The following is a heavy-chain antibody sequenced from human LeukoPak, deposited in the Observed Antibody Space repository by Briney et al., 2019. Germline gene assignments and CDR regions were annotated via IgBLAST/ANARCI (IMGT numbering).Heavy chain of an antibody. Sequence: SETLSLTCTVSGGSISSGSQYWSWIRQPAGKGLEWIGRIYTSGATTYNPSLNSRVTISADTSKNQFALRLSSVTAADTAVYYCARVFRFYMDVWGKGTTVTVSS. CDR1: GGSISSGSQY. J-gene: IGHJ6*03. V-gene: IGHV4-61*02. D-gene: IGHD3-10*02. CDR3: ARVFRFYMDV. CDR2: IYTSGAT.